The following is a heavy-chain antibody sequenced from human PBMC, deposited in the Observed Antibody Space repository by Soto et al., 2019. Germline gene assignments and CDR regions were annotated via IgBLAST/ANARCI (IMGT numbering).Heavy chain of an antibody. J-gene: IGHJ4*02. Sequence: GGSLRLSCAASGFTFSSYAMSWVRQAPGKGLEWVSAISGSGGSTYYADSVKGRFTISRDNSKNMQYLQMNSLRAEDTDVYYCAKVPGNYYGSGSFHFDYWGQGTLVTVSS. CDR3: AKVPGNYYGSGSFHFDY. D-gene: IGHD3-10*01. V-gene: IGHV3-23*01. CDR1: GFTFSSYA. CDR2: ISGSGGST.